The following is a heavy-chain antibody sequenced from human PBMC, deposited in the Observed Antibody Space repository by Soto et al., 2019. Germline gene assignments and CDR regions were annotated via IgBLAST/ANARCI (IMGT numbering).Heavy chain of an antibody. Sequence: SVKVSCKASGGTFSSYRFNWARQARGQGLEWLGGIVPIYRTADYAQKFQGRVTITADESTRTVYLELSSLKSQDTALYYCARDSGAKLSSSWGQGTLVTVSS. CDR2: IVPIYRTA. D-gene: IGHD6-13*01. V-gene: IGHV1-69*13. CDR3: ARDSGAKLSSS. J-gene: IGHJ4*02. CDR1: GGTFSSYR.